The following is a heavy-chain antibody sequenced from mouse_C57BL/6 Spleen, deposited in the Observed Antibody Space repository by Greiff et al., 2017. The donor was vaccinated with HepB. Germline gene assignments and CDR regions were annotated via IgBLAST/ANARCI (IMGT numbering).Heavy chain of an antibody. CDR3: ARSDNLYAMDY. CDR2: IYPGDGDT. D-gene: IGHD1-3*01. Sequence: QVQLQQSGAELVKPGASVKISCKASGYAFSSYWMNWVKQRPGKGLEWIGQIYPGDGDTNYNGKFKGKATLTADKSSSTAYMQLSSLTSEDSAVYFCARSDNLYAMDYWGQGTSVTVSS. J-gene: IGHJ4*01. V-gene: IGHV1-80*01. CDR1: GYAFSSYW.